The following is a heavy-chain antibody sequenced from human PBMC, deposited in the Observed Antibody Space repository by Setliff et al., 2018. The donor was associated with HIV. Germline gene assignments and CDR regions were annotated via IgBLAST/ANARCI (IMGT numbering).Heavy chain of an antibody. D-gene: IGHD3-16*01. CDR2: IYYTGST. CDR3: ARGPRGSPAH. Sequence: PSETLSLTCAVFGGSIRSDSWSWIRQPPGKTMEWIGYIYYTGSTTYNASLKSRVTISMAPSKKQFSLELRSASTADPAVYYCARGPRGSPAHWGQGTLVTVSS. J-gene: IGHJ4*02. V-gene: IGHV4-59*01. CDR1: GGSIRSDS.